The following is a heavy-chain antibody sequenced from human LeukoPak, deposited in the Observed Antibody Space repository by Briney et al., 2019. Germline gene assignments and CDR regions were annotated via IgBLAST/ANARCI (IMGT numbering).Heavy chain of an antibody. D-gene: IGHD6-19*01. V-gene: IGHV7-4-1*02. CDR2: INTNTGNP. J-gene: IGHJ6*03. CDR1: GYTFTSYA. CDR3: AREYDGSGWPHYYMDV. Sequence: GASVKVSCKASGYTFTSYAMNWVRQAPGQGLEWMGWINTNTGNPTYAQGFTGRFVFSLDTSVSTAYLQISSLKAEDTAVYYCAREYDGSGWPHYYMDVWGKGTTVTVSS.